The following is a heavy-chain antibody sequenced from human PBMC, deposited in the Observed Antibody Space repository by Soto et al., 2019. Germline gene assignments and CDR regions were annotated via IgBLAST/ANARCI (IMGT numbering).Heavy chain of an antibody. J-gene: IGHJ4*02. CDR1: GFTFSSYG. CDR2: ISYDGSNK. CDR3: AEVPKPYSSGWSKGFEFDY. D-gene: IGHD6-19*01. Sequence: GGSLRLSCAASGFTFSSYGMHWVRQAPGKGLEWVAVISYDGSNKYYADSVKGRFTISRDNSKNTLYLQMNSLRAEDTAVYYCAEVPKPYSSGWSKGFEFDYWGQGTLVTVSS. V-gene: IGHV3-30*18.